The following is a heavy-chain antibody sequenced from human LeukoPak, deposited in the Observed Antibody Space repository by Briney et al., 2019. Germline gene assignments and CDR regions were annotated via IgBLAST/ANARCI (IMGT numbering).Heavy chain of an antibody. D-gene: IGHD1-26*01. CDR3: ARISPSSGTYWENFYYYMDV. CDR1: GGSISNYY. Sequence: SETLSLTCTVSGGSISNYYWTWIRQPSGKGLEWIGCIYFSGTTNYNPSLKSRVTISLDTSNNQFSLKLTSVTAADTTVYYCARISPSSGTYWENFYYYMDVWGKGTTVTVSS. CDR2: IYFSGTT. J-gene: IGHJ6*03. V-gene: IGHV4-59*01.